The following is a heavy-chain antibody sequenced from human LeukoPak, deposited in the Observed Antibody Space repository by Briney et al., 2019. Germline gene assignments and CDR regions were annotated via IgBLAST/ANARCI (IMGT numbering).Heavy chain of an antibody. D-gene: IGHD4-17*01. CDR2: IYYSGST. V-gene: IGHV4-59*08. Sequence: SGPTLLYPSATLSLTCTVSGGSIRSYYWSWIRQPPGKGLEWIGYIYYSGSTNYNPSLKSRVTISVDTSKNQFSLKLSSVTAADTAVYYCASTGDFLFDYWGQGTLVTVSS. CDR1: GGSIRSYY. CDR3: ASTGDFLFDY. J-gene: IGHJ4*02.